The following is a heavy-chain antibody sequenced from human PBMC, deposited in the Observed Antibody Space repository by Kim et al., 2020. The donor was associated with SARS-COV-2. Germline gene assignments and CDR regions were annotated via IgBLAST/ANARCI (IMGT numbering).Heavy chain of an antibody. CDR3: ARHFRDTSIRFLGVFQFDD. D-gene: IGHD3-3*01. Sequence: SETLSLTCTVSGGSISSSGYYWGWIRQPPGKGLEWIGSVYYTGSTYYNPSLKSRVTISVDTSKNQFSLKLSSVTAADTAVYYCARHFRDTSIRFLGVFQFDDWGQGTLVTVSS. CDR1: GGSISSSGYY. V-gene: IGHV4-39*01. CDR2: VYYTGST. J-gene: IGHJ4*02.